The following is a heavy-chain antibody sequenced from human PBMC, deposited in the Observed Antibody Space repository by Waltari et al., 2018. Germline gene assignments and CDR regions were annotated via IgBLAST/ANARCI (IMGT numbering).Heavy chain of an antibody. Sequence: QVQLVESGGGVVQPGRSLRLSCAASGFTFSSYGLHWVRQAPGKGLEWVAVISHDGSNKYYADSVKGRFTISRDNSKNTLYLQMNSLRAEDTAVYYCAKGGLFEDTAMVADYWGQGTLVTVSS. J-gene: IGHJ4*02. CDR2: ISHDGSNK. CDR3: AKGGLFEDTAMVADY. V-gene: IGHV3-30*18. CDR1: GFTFSSYG. D-gene: IGHD5-18*01.